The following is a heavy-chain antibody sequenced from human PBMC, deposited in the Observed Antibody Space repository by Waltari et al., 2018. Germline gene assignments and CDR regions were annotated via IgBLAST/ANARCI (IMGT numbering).Heavy chain of an antibody. CDR1: GGSFSGYY. J-gene: IGHJ3*02. CDR3: ARVKENTIFGVVNDAFDI. V-gene: IGHV4-34*01. CDR2: IYHSGST. Sequence: QVQLQQWGAGLLKPSETLSLTCAVYGGSFSGYYWSWIRQPPGKGLEWIGEIYHSGSTNYNPSLKSRVTISVDKSKNQFSLKLSSVTAADTAVYYCARVKENTIFGVVNDAFDIWGQGTMVTVSS. D-gene: IGHD3-3*01.